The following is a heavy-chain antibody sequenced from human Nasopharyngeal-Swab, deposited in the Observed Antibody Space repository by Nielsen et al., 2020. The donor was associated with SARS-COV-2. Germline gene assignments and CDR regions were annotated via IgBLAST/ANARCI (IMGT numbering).Heavy chain of an antibody. Sequence: ASVKVSCKVSGYTLTELSMHWVRQAPGKGLEWMGGFDPEDGETIYAQKFQGRVTMTEDTSTDTAYMELSSLRSEDTAVYYCAKESRNEGWELRYYFDYWGKGTLVTVSS. D-gene: IGHD1-26*01. V-gene: IGHV1-24*01. CDR1: GYTLTELS. CDR2: FDPEDGET. J-gene: IGHJ4*02. CDR3: AKESRNEGWELRYYFDY.